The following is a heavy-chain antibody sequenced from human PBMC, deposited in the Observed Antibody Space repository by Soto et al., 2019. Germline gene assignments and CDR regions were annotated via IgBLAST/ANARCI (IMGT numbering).Heavy chain of an antibody. CDR1: GGSFSGYY. CDR2: INHSGST. J-gene: IGHJ4*02. Sequence: QVQLQQWGAGLLKPSETLSLTCAVYGGSFSGYYWSWIRQPPGKGLEWIGEINHSGSTNYNPSLKRRVTISVDTSKNPFSLKLSSVTAADTAVYYCASLGYCSSTSCYGGYYFDYWGQGTLVTVSS. V-gene: IGHV4-34*01. D-gene: IGHD2-2*01. CDR3: ASLGYCSSTSCYGGYYFDY.